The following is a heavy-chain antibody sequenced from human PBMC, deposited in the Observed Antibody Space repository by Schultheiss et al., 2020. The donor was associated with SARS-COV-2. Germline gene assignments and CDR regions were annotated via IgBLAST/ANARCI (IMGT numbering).Heavy chain of an antibody. Sequence: GGSLRLSCAASGLTVSDYYMTWIRQAPGKGLEWVSYISSSGSYTNYADSVRGRFTISRDNAKKSLYLQMNSLRVEDTALYYCAKSVGADFYYGMDVWGQGTTVTVSS. D-gene: IGHD3-16*01. CDR2: ISSSGSYT. CDR1: GLTVSDYY. CDR3: AKSVGADFYYGMDV. V-gene: IGHV3-11*03. J-gene: IGHJ6*02.